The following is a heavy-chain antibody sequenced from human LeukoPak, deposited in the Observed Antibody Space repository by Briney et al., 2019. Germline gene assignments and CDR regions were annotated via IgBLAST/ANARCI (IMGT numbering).Heavy chain of an antibody. J-gene: IGHJ4*02. CDR3: ARGVSITGTTWDVVDY. Sequence: SETLSLTCAVYGGSFSGYYWSWIRQPPGKGLEWIGYIYYSGSTNYNPSLKSRVTISVDTSKNQFSLKLSSVTAADTAVYYCARGVSITGTTWDVVDYWGQGTLVTVSS. V-gene: IGHV4-59*08. CDR1: GGSFSGYY. CDR2: IYYSGST. D-gene: IGHD1-20*01.